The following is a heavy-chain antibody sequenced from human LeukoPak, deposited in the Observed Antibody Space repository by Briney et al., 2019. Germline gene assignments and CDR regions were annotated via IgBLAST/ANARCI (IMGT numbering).Heavy chain of an antibody. J-gene: IGHJ4*02. CDR3: ARARYRSSSSMVDY. CDR2: IRYDGSNK. CDR1: GFTFSSYG. Sequence: GGSLRLSCAASGFTFSSYGMHWVRQAPGKGLEWVAFIRYDGSNKYYADSVKGRFTISRDNAKNTLYLQMNSLRAEDTAVYYCARARYRSSSSMVDYWGQGTLVTVSS. V-gene: IGHV3-30*02. D-gene: IGHD6-6*01.